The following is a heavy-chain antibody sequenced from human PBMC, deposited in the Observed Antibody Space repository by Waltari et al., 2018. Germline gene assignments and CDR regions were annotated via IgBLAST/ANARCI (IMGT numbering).Heavy chain of an antibody. CDR2: IYSGGNT. CDR1: GFTVSNNY. D-gene: IGHD3-22*01. J-gene: IGHJ3*01. Sequence: DVQLVETGGDLIQPGGSLRLSCSVSGFTVSNNYMTWVRQAPAKGLEWVSVIYSGGNTYYAASVTGRFSISRDNFNNTLFLQMNNLRAEDTAIYYCARVIRDGPSGFYGIAAFDLWGQGTMVTVSS. V-gene: IGHV3-53*02. CDR3: ARVIRDGPSGFYGIAAFDL.